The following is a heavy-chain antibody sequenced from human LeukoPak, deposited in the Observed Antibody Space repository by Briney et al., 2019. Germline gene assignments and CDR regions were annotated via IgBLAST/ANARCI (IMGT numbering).Heavy chain of an antibody. CDR3: ARHRRGTVVPLDY. CDR1: GGTFSSYA. Sequence: GASVKVSCKASGGTFSSYAISWVRQAPGQGLEWMGWISTYNGNTDYAQKLQGRVTMTTDTSTSTAYMELSSLRSEDTAMYYCARHRRGTVVPLDYWGQGTLVTVSS. D-gene: IGHD4-23*01. J-gene: IGHJ4*02. V-gene: IGHV1-18*01. CDR2: ISTYNGNT.